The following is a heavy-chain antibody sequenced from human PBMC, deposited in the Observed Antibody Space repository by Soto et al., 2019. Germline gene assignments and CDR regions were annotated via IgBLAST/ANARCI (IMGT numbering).Heavy chain of an antibody. J-gene: IGHJ6*02. V-gene: IGHV3-23*01. CDR1: GLTFSNYA. CDR3: AKGPTPYNKDGLYYYDYYYGLDV. Sequence: GGSLRLSCAASGLTFSNYAMTWVRRAPGKGLEWVSGISDGGGNTYYSDSVKGRFSISRDNSKNTLYLQMSGLRAEDTATYYCAKGPTPYNKDGLYYYDYYYGLDVWGQGTTVTVSS. D-gene: IGHD3-22*01. CDR2: ISDGGGNT.